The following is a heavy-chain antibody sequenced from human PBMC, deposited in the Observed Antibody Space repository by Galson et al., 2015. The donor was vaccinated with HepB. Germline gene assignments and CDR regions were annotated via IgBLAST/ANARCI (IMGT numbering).Heavy chain of an antibody. Sequence: SLRLSCAASGFTFSSYGMHWVRQAPGKGLEWVAVIWYDGSNKYYADSVKGRFTISGDNSKNTLYLQMDSLRAEDTAVYYCAREISPSGYYYGMDVWGQGTTVTVSS. CDR3: AREISPSGYYYGMDV. D-gene: IGHD3-10*01. CDR2: IWYDGSNK. CDR1: GFTFSSYG. V-gene: IGHV3-33*01. J-gene: IGHJ6*02.